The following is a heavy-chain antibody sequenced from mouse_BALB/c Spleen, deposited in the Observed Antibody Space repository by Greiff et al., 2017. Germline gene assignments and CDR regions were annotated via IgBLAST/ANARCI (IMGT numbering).Heavy chain of an antibody. CDR2: INSNGGST. CDR1: GFTFSSYG. V-gene: IGHV5-6-3*01. J-gene: IGHJ2*01. D-gene: IGHD1-1*01. CDR3: ARGLLRSDY. Sequence: EVQLVESGGGLVQPGGSLKLSCAASGFTFSSYGMSWVRQTPDKRLELVATINSNGGSTYYPDSVKGRFTISRDNAKNTLYLQMSSLKSEDTAMYYCARGLLRSDYWGQGTTRTVSS.